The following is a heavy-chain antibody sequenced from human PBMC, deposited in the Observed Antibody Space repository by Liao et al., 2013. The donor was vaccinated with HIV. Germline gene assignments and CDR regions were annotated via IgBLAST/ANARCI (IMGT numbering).Heavy chain of an antibody. J-gene: IGHJ4*02. D-gene: IGHD3-10*01. V-gene: IGHV4-30-4*08. Sequence: QVQLQESGPGVVKSSQTLSLTCTVSGGSVSSGDYYWSWIRQAPGKALEWVGYIYYSGTTFYNSSLKNRVVMSVDTSNNRFSLMLTSVTASDTAVYYCAREVRGIKVAFHYFDHWGQGVLVTVSS. CDR3: AREVRGIKVAFHYFDH. CDR1: GGSVSSGDYY. CDR2: IYYSGTT.